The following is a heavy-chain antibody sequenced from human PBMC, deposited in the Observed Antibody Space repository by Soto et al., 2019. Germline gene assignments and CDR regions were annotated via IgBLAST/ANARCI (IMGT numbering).Heavy chain of an antibody. V-gene: IGHV4-4*07. CDR2: MYTKERT. J-gene: IGHJ4*02. CDR1: GGSITNYY. Sequence: TSETLSLTCTVPGGSITNYYWSWIRQPAGKGLEWIGRMYTKERTNYNLSFKSRVTMSVDTSKNQFSLKVTSLTAADTAVYYCARDGDYGDYGEVFDCWGQGILVTVSS. D-gene: IGHD4-17*01. CDR3: ARDGDYGDYGEVFDC.